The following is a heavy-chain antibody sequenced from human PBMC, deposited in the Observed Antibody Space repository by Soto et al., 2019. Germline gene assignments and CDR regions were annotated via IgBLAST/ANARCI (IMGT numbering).Heavy chain of an antibody. CDR1: GFTFSSYW. J-gene: IGHJ4*02. D-gene: IGHD5-18*01. V-gene: IGHV3-74*01. Sequence: EVQLVESGGGLVQPGGSLRLSCVGSGFTFSSYWMHWVRQAPGKGLVWVSRVNSAGSASSYADSVKGRFTVSRDNAKKTLYLQMNSLSAEDTAVYYCATGGYSYGWGYWGQGTLVTVSS. CDR3: ATGGYSYGWGY. CDR2: VNSAGSAS.